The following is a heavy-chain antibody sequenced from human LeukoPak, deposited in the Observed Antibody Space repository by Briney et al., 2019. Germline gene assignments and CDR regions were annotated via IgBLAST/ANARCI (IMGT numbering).Heavy chain of an antibody. V-gene: IGHV3-30-3*01. J-gene: IGHJ4*02. D-gene: IGHD6-19*01. CDR3: AKDGDAYSSGWYDY. CDR1: GFTFSSYA. CDR2: ISYDGSNK. Sequence: PGGSLRLSCAASGFTFSSYAMHWVRQAPGKGLEWVAVISYDGSNKYYADSVKGRFTISRDNSKNTLFLQMKSLRAEDTAVYYCAKDGDAYSSGWYDYWGQGTLVTVSS.